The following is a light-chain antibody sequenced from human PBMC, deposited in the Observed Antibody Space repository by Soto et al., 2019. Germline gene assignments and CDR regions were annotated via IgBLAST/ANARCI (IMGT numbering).Light chain of an antibody. Sequence: EIVLMSSVGSLLLSQGERATLSCRASQSVSGNFLAWYQHKPGQAPRLLIYDASTRLTGIPDRFSGSGSGTDFTLTISRLEPKDFAVYYCPQYGSSPSLTFGQGTKVDIK. J-gene: IGKJ1*01. CDR1: QSVSGNF. CDR2: DAS. V-gene: IGKV3-20*01. CDR3: PQYGSSPSLT.